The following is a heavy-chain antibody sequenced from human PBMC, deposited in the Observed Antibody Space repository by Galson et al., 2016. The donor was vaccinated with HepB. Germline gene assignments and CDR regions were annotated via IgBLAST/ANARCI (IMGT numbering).Heavy chain of an antibody. CDR2: FDPEDGET. Sequence: SVKVSCKVSGYTLTELSMHWVRQAPGKGLEWMGGFDPEDGETIFAQRFQVRVTMTEDTSTDTAYMELSSLSSEATAVYYCATSRDYYDTSGHPNDAFDIWGQGTMVTVSS. CDR3: ATSRDYYDTSGHPNDAFDI. J-gene: IGHJ3*02. D-gene: IGHD3-22*01. CDR1: GYTLTELS. V-gene: IGHV1-24*01.